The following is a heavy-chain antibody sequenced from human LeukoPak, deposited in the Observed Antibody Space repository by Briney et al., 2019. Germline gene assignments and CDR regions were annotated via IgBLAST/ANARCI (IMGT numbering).Heavy chain of an antibody. CDR3: AKLTTVDLYYYYYMDV. CDR1: GFTLSSYG. CDR2: ISGSDGGT. J-gene: IGHJ6*03. Sequence: GGSLRLSCAASGFTLSSYGMSWVRQAPGKGLEWVSAISGSDGGTYYADSVKGRFTISRDNSKNTLYLQMNSLRAEDTAVYYCAKLTTVDLYYYYYMDVWGKGTTVTVSS. D-gene: IGHD4-11*01. V-gene: IGHV3-23*01.